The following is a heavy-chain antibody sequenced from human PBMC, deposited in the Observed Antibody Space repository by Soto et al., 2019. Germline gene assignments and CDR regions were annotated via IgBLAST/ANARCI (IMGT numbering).Heavy chain of an antibody. Sequence: QVQLVQSGAEVREPGASVKVSCKASGHSLNKYDINWVRQAPGQGLEWMGWVNPNSGETGFAQKFQGRITMTRNTSINTVYMELRSLRSDDTAVYFCSETGGPWGQGTLVTVSS. CDR1: GHSLNKYD. CDR3: SETGGP. V-gene: IGHV1-8*01. D-gene: IGHD3-9*01. CDR2: VNPNSGET. J-gene: IGHJ5*02.